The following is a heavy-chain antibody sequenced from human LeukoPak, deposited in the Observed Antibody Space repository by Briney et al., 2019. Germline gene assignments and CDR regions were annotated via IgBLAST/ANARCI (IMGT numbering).Heavy chain of an antibody. Sequence: GGSLRLSRAASGFTFSSYWMSWVRQAPGKGLEWVAVISYDGSNKYYADSVKGRFTISRDNSKNTLYLQMNSLRAEDTAVYYCAKAGYDYVWGSYFSDYWGQGTLVTVSS. CDR2: ISYDGSNK. CDR1: GFTFSSYW. V-gene: IGHV3-30*18. J-gene: IGHJ4*02. CDR3: AKAGYDYVWGSYFSDY. D-gene: IGHD3-16*01.